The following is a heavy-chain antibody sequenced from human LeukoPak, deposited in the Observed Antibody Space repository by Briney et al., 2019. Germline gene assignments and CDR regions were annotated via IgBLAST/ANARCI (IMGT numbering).Heavy chain of an antibody. V-gene: IGHV4-34*01. D-gene: IGHD6-6*01. Sequence: SETLSLTCAVYDGSFSGYYWSWIRQPPGKGLEWIGEINHSGSTNYNPSLKSRVTISVDTSKNQFSLKLSSVTAADTAVYYCARERLSIAARPRWFDPWGQGTPVTVSS. CDR1: DGSFSGYY. J-gene: IGHJ5*02. CDR2: INHSGST. CDR3: ARERLSIAARPRWFDP.